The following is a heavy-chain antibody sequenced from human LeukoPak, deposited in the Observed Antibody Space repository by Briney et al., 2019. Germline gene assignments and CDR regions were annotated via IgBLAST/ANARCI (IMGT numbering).Heavy chain of an antibody. Sequence: ASVKVSCKASGYTFTGYYMHWVRQAPGQGLEWMGWINPNSGGTNYAQKFQGRVTMTRDTSISTAYMELGRLRSDDTAVYYCARGDYYDSSALSDYWGQGTLVTVSS. CDR2: INPNSGGT. J-gene: IGHJ4*02. CDR3: ARGDYYDSSALSDY. V-gene: IGHV1-2*02. CDR1: GYTFTGYY. D-gene: IGHD3-22*01.